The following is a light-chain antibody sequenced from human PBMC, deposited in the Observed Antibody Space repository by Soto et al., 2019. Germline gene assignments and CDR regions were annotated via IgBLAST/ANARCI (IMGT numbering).Light chain of an antibody. CDR3: SSYTSSSTFYV. CDR1: SSDVGGYNY. Sequence: QSVLTQPASVSGSPGQSITISCTGTSSDVGGYNYVSWYQQHPGKVPKLMIYEVTHRPSGVSNRFSASKSGNTASLTISGLQAEDEADYYCSSYTSSSTFYVFGTGTKLTVL. CDR2: EVT. V-gene: IGLV2-14*01. J-gene: IGLJ1*01.